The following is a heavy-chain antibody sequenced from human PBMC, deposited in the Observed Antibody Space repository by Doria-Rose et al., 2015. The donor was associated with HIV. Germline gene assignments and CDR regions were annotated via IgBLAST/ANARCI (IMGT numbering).Heavy chain of an antibody. J-gene: IGHJ4*02. CDR2: MFSDDER. D-gene: IGHD6-13*01. Sequence: VTLKESGPVLVKPTETLTLTCTVSGVSLSSPGMGVSWIRPPPGKALEWLANMFSDDERSYKTSLKSRLTISRCTSKSQVVLTMTDMDPVVTATYYCARIKSSRWYHKYYFDFWGQGTLVIVSA. CDR1: GVSLSSPGMG. V-gene: IGHV2-26*01. CDR3: ARIKSSRWYHKYYFDF.